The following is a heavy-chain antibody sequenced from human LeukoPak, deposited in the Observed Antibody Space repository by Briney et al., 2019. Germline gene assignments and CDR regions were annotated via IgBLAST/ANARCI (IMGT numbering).Heavy chain of an antibody. CDR1: GFTFSDYF. D-gene: IGHD3-22*01. V-gene: IGHV3-11*04. Sequence: GGSLRLSCAVSGFTFSDYFMTWIRQTPGKGLEWISYNSTDGDSVYYADSVRGRFTISRGNAKNSLYLQMTFLRAEDTAVYYYVVGSSCCYTHGFYFDYWGQGALVTVSS. CDR3: VVGSSCCYTHGFYFDY. CDR2: NSTDGDSV. J-gene: IGHJ4*02.